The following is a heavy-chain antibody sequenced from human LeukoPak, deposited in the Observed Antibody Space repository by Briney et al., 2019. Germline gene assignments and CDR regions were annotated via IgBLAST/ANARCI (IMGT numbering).Heavy chain of an antibody. V-gene: IGHV1-8*01. D-gene: IGHD3-22*01. CDR1: GYTFTSYD. CDR3: ARGMGCGSYSAAYYFDY. CDR2: MNPNSGNT. Sequence: ASVKVSCKASGYTFTSYDINWVRQATGQGLEWMGWMNPNSGNTGYAQKFQGRVTMTRNTSIGTAYMELRSLRSDDTAVYYCARGMGCGSYSAAYYFDYWGQGTLVTVSS. J-gene: IGHJ4*02.